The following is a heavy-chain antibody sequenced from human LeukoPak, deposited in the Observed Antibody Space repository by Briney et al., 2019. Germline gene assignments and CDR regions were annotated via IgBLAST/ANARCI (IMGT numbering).Heavy chain of an antibody. Sequence: SETLSLTCAVYGGSFSGYYWSWIRQPPGKGLEWIGYIYYSGSTNYNPSLKSRVTISVDTSKNQFSLKLSSVTAADTAVYYCARYGDCVVRYNWFDPWGQGTLVTVSS. CDR2: IYYSGST. CDR1: GGSFSGYY. CDR3: ARYGDCVVRYNWFDP. J-gene: IGHJ5*02. V-gene: IGHV4-59*01. D-gene: IGHD4-17*01.